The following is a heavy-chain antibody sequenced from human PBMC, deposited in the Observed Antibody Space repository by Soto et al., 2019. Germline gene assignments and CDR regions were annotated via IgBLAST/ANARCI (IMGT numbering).Heavy chain of an antibody. CDR2: IYYTGSS. CDR3: ARGSQLERDAFDI. V-gene: IGHV4-31*03. J-gene: IGHJ3*02. CDR1: DVSISSGGYY. D-gene: IGHD1-1*01. Sequence: QVQLQESGPGLVKPSQTLSLTCTVSDVSISSGGYYWSWIRQPPGTGLEWIGYIYYTGSSYYNPSLMSRITMSLDTSKNQFSLELSSVTVADTAVYYCARGSQLERDAFDIWGQGTMVTVSS.